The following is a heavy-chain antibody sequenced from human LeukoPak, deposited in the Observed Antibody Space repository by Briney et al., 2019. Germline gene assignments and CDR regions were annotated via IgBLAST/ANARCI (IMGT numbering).Heavy chain of an antibody. J-gene: IGHJ5*02. CDR1: GASISSSRSC. V-gene: IGHV4-39*01. D-gene: IGHD6-19*01. CDR3: ARHSASGWTALNWFDP. Sequence: SETLSLTCTVSGASISSSRSCWAWIRQPPGRGLEWIGTFYYTRATYYNPSLKRRVNTSVDTSKSQFSLRLTSVTAADTAVYYCARHSASGWTALNWFDPWGQGILVTVSS. CDR2: FYYTRAT.